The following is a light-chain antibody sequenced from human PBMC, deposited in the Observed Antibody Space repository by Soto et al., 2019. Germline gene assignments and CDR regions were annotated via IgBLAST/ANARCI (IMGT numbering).Light chain of an antibody. J-gene: IGKJ1*01. CDR3: QQYHSHPWT. V-gene: IGKV1-5*01. CDR2: DAS. Sequence: EIAMTQSPSTLSASVGDRVTITCRASQSISSWLAWYQQKPGKAPKLLIYDASTLESGVPSRFSGSGSGTGFTLTISTLQPDDSATYHCQQYHSHPWTFGHGTRVEIK. CDR1: QSISSW.